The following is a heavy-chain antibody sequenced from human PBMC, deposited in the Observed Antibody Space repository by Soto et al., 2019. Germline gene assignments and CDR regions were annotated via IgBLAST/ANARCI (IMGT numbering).Heavy chain of an antibody. J-gene: IGHJ4*02. CDR3: ARPPYSASYYYFDQ. CDR2: IYPGDSDT. V-gene: IGHV5-51*01. D-gene: IGHD1-26*01. CDR1: GYSFTSYW. Sequence: GESLKISCKASGYSFTSYWIGWVRQMPGEGLEWMGIIYPGDSDTIYSPSFQGQATISADKSISTAYLQWNSLKASDTAMYYCARPPYSASYYYFDQWGQGTPVTVSS.